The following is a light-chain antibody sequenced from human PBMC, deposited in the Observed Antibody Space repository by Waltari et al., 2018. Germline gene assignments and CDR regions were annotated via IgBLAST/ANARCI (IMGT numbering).Light chain of an antibody. CDR1: PNIFNSK. J-gene: IGKJ1*01. Sequence: LTQSPVTLSLSPGERATLSCKPSPNIFNSKLAWYQQRRGQAPRLLIFDASSRASGVPDRFSGGGSGTDFTLTISRVEPEDSAVYFCQRLGNSPHDTSPWTFGQGS. V-gene: IGKV3D-20*02. CDR3: QRLGNSPHDTSPWT. CDR2: DAS.